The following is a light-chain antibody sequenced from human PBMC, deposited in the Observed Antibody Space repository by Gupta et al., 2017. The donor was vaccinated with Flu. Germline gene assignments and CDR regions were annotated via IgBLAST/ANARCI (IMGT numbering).Light chain of an antibody. CDR1: QSVSNSF. J-gene: IGKJ2*01. CDR2: GAS. Sequence: EIVLTQSPGTLSLSPGERATLSCRASQSVSNSFLAWYQQKPGQAPRLLIYGASSRATGIPDRFSGSGSGTDFTLTISRLESEDSAVYYCQQYGSSPRTFGQGTKLEIK. CDR3: QQYGSSPRT. V-gene: IGKV3-20*01.